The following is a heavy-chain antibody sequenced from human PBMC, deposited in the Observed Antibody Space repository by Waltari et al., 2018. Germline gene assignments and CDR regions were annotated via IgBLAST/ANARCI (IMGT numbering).Heavy chain of an antibody. Sequence: EVQLLESGGGLVQPGGSLRLSCAASAFTFSSSAIGWVRQAPGKGLGWVSAMSGSGGSTYYADSVKGRFTISRDNSKNTLYLQMNSLRAEDTAVYYCANGGLVGYSFDYWGQGTLVTVSS. CDR2: MSGSGGST. V-gene: IGHV3-23*01. D-gene: IGHD6-6*01. CDR1: AFTFSSSA. CDR3: ANGGLVGYSFDY. J-gene: IGHJ4*02.